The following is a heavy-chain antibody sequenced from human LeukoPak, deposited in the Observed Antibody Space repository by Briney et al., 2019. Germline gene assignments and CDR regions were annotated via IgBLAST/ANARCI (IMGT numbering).Heavy chain of an antibody. J-gene: IGHJ4*02. V-gene: IGHV4-39*01. CDR3: ATEANSGSIHRLDC. CDR1: GGSISSSSYY. D-gene: IGHD3-10*01. CDR2: IYYSGST. Sequence: SETLSLTCTVSGGSISSSSYYWGWIRQPPGKGLEWIGSIYYSGSTYYHPSLKSRVTISVDTSKNQFSLRLTCVTAAHTAVYYCATEANSGSIHRLDCWGQGTLITVSS.